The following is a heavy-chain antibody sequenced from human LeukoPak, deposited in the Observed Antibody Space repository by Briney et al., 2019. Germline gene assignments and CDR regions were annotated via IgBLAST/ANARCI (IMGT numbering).Heavy chain of an antibody. J-gene: IGHJ5*02. CDR3: ARDLPLDYYDSSGYYGFDP. D-gene: IGHD3-22*01. CDR2: INPSSGGT. Sequence: ASVKVSCKASGYTFTGYYMHWVRQAPGQGLEWMGWINPSSGGTNYAQKFQGRVTMTRDTSISTAYMELSRLRSDDTAVYYCARDLPLDYYDSSGYYGFDPWGQGTLVTVSS. CDR1: GYTFTGYY. V-gene: IGHV1-2*02.